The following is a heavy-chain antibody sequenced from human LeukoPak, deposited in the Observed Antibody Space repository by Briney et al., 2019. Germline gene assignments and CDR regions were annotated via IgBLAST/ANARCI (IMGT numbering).Heavy chain of an antibody. D-gene: IGHD2-15*01. CDR1: GYTFSNYC. CDR3: ARDPPYWAFDI. CDR2: INPSLHIP. Sequence: ASVKVSCKASGYTFSNYCMHWVRQAPGQGLEWLGIINPSLHIPIYAQTFQGRVTMTTDMSTSTFYMELRNLVSEDTAVYYCARDPPYWAFDIWGQGTMVTVSS. J-gene: IGHJ3*02. V-gene: IGHV1-46*01.